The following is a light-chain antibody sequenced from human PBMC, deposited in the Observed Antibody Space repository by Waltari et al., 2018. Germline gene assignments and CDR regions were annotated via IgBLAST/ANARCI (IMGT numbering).Light chain of an antibody. CDR1: TSDIGRSNL. CDR2: EVN. V-gene: IGLV2-23*02. Sequence: QSALTQPASVSGSPGQSLTISCTGPTSDIGRSNLLSWYQQHPGEVPKLILYEVNQRPSGVSNRFSGSKSGNTASLTISGLQPEDEADYYCCSYGGASLRVFGGGTKVTVL. CDR3: CSYGGASLRV. J-gene: IGLJ3*02.